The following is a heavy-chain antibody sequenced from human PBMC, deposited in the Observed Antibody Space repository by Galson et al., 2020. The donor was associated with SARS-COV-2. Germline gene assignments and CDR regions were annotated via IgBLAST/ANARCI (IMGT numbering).Heavy chain of an antibody. CDR2: ISGSGGST. J-gene: IGHJ4*02. Sequence: GGSLRLSCAASGFTFSSYAMSWVRQAPGKGLEWVSAISGSGGSTYYADSVKGRFTISRDNSKNTLYLQMNSLRAEDTAVYYCAKIEADYDFWSGFTKGYFDYWGQGTLVTVSS. D-gene: IGHD3-3*01. V-gene: IGHV3-23*01. CDR3: AKIEADYDFWSGFTKGYFDY. CDR1: GFTFSSYA.